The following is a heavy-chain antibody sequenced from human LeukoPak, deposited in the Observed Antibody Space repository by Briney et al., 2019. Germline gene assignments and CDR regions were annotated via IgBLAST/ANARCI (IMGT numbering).Heavy chain of an antibody. D-gene: IGHD6-19*01. Sequence: ASMKVSCKASGYTFTTYGISWVRQAPGQGLEWMGWINTYNGNTNYAQKLQGRVTMTTDTPTSTAYMELRSLRSDDTAVYYCARDEQWLVPISRPFYGMDVWGQGTTVTVSS. CDR3: ARDEQWLVPISRPFYGMDV. CDR1: GYTFTTYG. J-gene: IGHJ6*02. V-gene: IGHV1-18*01. CDR2: INTYNGNT.